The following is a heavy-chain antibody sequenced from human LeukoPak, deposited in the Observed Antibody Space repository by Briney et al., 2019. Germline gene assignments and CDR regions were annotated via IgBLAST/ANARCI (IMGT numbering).Heavy chain of an antibody. J-gene: IGHJ4*02. V-gene: IGHV4-59*01. D-gene: IGHD6-19*01. CDR3: ARGGSGWINSNPFDY. Sequence: SETLSLTCTVSGGSISSYYWSWIRQPPGKGLEWIGYIYYSGSTNYNPSLKSRVTISVDTSKNQFSLKLSSVTAADTAVYYCARGGSGWINSNPFDYWGQGTLVTVSS. CDR1: GGSISSYY. CDR2: IYYSGST.